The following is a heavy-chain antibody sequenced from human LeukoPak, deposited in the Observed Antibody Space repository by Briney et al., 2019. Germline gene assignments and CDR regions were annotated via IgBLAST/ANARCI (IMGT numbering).Heavy chain of an antibody. Sequence: QPGGSLRLSCAASGFTFSSYAMNWVRQAPGKGLEWVSGISGSGSGSNTYYADSVKGRFTISRDNSKNTLYLQLNSLRAEDMAVYYCAKTGSRAQGGLDYWGQGTLVTVSS. J-gene: IGHJ4*02. V-gene: IGHV3-23*01. CDR3: AKTGSRAQGGLDY. D-gene: IGHD3-10*01. CDR2: ISGSGSGSNT. CDR1: GFTFSSYA.